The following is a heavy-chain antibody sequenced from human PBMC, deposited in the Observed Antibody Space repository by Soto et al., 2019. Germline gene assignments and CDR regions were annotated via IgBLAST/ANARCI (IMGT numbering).Heavy chain of an antibody. CDR2: INSDGSST. CDR3: ARGGITVSCLPLPQYYYYYMDV. D-gene: IGHD6-19*01. Sequence: GGSLRLSCAASGFTFSSYWMHWVRQAPGKGLVWVSRINSDGSSTSYADSVKGRFTISRDNAKNTLYLQMNSLRAEDTAVYYCARGGITVSCLPLPQYYYYYMDVWGKGTTVTVSS. V-gene: IGHV3-74*01. J-gene: IGHJ6*03. CDR1: GFTFSSYW.